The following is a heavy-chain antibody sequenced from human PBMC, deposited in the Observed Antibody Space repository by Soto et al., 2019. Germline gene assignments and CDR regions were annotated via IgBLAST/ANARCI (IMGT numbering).Heavy chain of an antibody. Sequence: SSEPHALTYSVSGGTMGNSSYYCGCIRQTPGKGLEWIGSIYDRGSTYSNPSLKSRLTTSVDTSKNQFSLKLTSVTAADTAVYYCERHGYSSGRTYFDYWGQGTLVTVSS. CDR2: IYDRGST. V-gene: IGHV4-39*01. CDR3: ERHGYSSGRTYFDY. J-gene: IGHJ4*02. CDR1: GGTMGNSSYY. D-gene: IGHD6-19*01.